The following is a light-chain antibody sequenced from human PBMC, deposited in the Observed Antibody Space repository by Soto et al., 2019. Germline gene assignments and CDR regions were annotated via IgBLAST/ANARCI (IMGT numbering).Light chain of an antibody. J-gene: IGLJ2*01. CDR1: GSDVGGYKY. CDR3: SSYTSSSTVV. V-gene: IGLV2-14*01. CDR2: EVS. Sequence: QSALTQPASVSGSPGQSITISCTGTGSDVGGYKYVSWYQQHPGKAPKLMIYEVSNRPSGVSNRFSGSKSGNTASLTISGLQAEDEADYYCSSYTSSSTVVFGGGTKLTVL.